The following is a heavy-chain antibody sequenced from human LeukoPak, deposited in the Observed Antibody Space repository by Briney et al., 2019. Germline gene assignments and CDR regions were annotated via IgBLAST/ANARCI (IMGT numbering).Heavy chain of an antibody. Sequence: HPGGSLRLSCAASGFTFSSYAMHWVRQAPGKGLEWVAVISYDGSNKYYADSVKGRFTISRDNSKNTLYLQMNSLRAEDTAVYYCARDLVIQLWLGQPAHDAFDIWGQGTMVTVSS. J-gene: IGHJ3*02. D-gene: IGHD5-18*01. CDR3: ARDLVIQLWLGQPAHDAFDI. CDR2: ISYDGSNK. CDR1: GFTFSSYA. V-gene: IGHV3-30*04.